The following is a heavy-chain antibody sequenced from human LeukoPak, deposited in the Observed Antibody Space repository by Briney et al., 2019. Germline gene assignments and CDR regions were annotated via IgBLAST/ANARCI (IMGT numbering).Heavy chain of an antibody. V-gene: IGHV3-23*01. J-gene: IGHJ5*02. D-gene: IGHD2-2*01. Sequence: GGSLRLSCAASGLTFSSYAMSWVRQAPGKGLEWVSAISGSGGSTYYADSVKGRFTISRDNSKNTLYLQMNSLRAEDTAVYYCARGYCSSTSCFYRWFDPWGQGTLVTVSS. CDR2: ISGSGGST. CDR1: GLTFSSYA. CDR3: ARGYCSSTSCFYRWFDP.